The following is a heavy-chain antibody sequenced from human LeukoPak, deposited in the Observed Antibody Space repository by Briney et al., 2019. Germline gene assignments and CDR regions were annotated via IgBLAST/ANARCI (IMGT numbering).Heavy chain of an antibody. J-gene: IGHJ4*02. Sequence: PVASVKVSCKASGYTFTSYGISWVRQAPGQGLEWMGWISAYNGNTNYAQKLQGRVTMTTDTSTSTAYMELRSLRSDDTAVYYCARVRAGYASGTYSLPYPDYWGQGTLVIVSS. D-gene: IGHD3-10*01. V-gene: IGHV1-18*01. CDR1: GYTFTSYG. CDR3: ARVRAGYASGTYSLPYPDY. CDR2: ISAYNGNT.